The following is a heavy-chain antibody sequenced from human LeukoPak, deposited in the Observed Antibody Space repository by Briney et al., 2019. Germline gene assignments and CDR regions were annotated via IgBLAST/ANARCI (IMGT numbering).Heavy chain of an antibody. D-gene: IGHD2-2*01. J-gene: IGHJ1*01. Sequence: GRSLRLSCEASGFTFSTYWMSWVRQAPGKGPECVANIKPDGSDKYYVDSMKGRFTISRDNAKNSLYLQMNNLRAEDTAVYYCAREGFPPGVLHWGQGTLVTVSS. V-gene: IGHV3-7*01. CDR3: AREGFPPGVLH. CDR1: GFTFSTYW. CDR2: IKPDGSDK.